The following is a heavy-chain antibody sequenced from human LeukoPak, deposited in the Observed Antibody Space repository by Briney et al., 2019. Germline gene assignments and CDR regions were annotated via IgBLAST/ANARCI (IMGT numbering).Heavy chain of an antibody. CDR1: GFTFSSYS. J-gene: IGHJ3*02. Sequence: GGSLRLSCAASGFTFSSYSMNWVRQAPGKGLEWVSSISSSSSYIYYADSVKGRFTISRDNAKNSLYLQMNSLRAEDTAVYYCARVQSMVRGVIYDAFDIWGQGTMVTVSS. D-gene: IGHD3-10*01. CDR2: ISSSSSYI. CDR3: ARVQSMVRGVIYDAFDI. V-gene: IGHV3-21*01.